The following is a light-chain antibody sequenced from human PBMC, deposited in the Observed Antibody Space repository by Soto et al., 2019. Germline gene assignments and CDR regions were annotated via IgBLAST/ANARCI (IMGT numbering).Light chain of an antibody. J-gene: IGKJ2*02. CDR2: LGS. CDR3: MQDLQTPWT. Sequence: IVMTQSPLSLPVTPGEPASISCRSSQSLLHSNGYNYLDWYLQKPGQSPQLLIYLGSNRASGVPDRCSGSGSGTDFTLKISRVEAEDVGVYYCMQDLQTPWTFGQGTKLEIK. CDR1: QSLLHSNGYNY. V-gene: IGKV2-28*01.